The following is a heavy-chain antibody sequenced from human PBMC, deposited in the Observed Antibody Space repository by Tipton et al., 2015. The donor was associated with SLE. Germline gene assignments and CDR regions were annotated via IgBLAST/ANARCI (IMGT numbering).Heavy chain of an antibody. CDR1: GYSFRSGYF. D-gene: IGHD6-13*01. CDR2: IYPDGTT. CDR3: ARASSSSWDTGYYYYMDV. J-gene: IGHJ6*03. V-gene: IGHV4-38-2*01. Sequence: TLSLTCAISGYSFRSGYFWGWIRQPPGKGLEWIGSIYPDGTTYYNPSLKSRVTISVDTSKNQFSLKLSSVTAADTAVYYCARASSSSWDTGYYYYMDVWGKGTTVTVSS.